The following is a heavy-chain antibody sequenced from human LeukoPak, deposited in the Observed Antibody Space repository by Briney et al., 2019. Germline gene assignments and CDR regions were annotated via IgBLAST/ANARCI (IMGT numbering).Heavy chain of an antibody. V-gene: IGHV3-30*18. CDR1: GFTFSKYG. CDR2: ISFDGVNK. Sequence: GGSLRLSCATSGFTFSKYGVHWVRQAPGKGLEWVAVISFDGVNKYYADSVKGRFTISRDNSENTLWLQLNSLRAEDTALYYCAKGLKISGWYYFEYRGQGTLVTVSS. CDR3: AKGLKISGWYYFEY. D-gene: IGHD6-19*01. J-gene: IGHJ4*02.